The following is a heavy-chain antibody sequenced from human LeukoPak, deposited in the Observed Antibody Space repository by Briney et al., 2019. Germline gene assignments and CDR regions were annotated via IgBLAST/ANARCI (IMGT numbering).Heavy chain of an antibody. V-gene: IGHV1-8*01. CDR3: ARKFLGSRGYYFDY. D-gene: IGHD3-10*01. CDR1: GYTFTSYD. CDR2: MNPNTGNT. Sequence: ASVKVSCKASGYTFTSYDINWVRQATGQGLEWMGWMNPNTGNTGYAQKFQGRVTMTRDTSISTAYMELSSLRSDDTAVYYCARKFLGSRGYYFDYWGQGTLVTVSS. J-gene: IGHJ4*02.